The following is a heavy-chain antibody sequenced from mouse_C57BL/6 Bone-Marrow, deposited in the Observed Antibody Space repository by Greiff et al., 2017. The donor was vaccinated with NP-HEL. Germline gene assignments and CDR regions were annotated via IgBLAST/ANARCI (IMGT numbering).Heavy chain of an antibody. J-gene: IGHJ2*01. Sequence: EVQVVESGAGLVKPGGSLKLSCAASGFTFSSYAMSWVRQTPEKRLEWVAYISRGGDYISYADTVKGRFTISRDNARNTLYLQMSSLKSEDTAMYYCTREGKTRVTFFDYWGQGTTLTVSS. CDR1: GFTFSSYA. D-gene: IGHD2-2*01. V-gene: IGHV5-9-1*02. CDR3: TREGKTRVTFFDY. CDR2: ISRGGDYI.